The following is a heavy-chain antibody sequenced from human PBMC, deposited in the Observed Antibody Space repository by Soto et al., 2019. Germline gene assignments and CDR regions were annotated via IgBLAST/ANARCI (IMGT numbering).Heavy chain of an antibody. CDR2: IIPIFGTA. CDR1: GGTFSSYA. V-gene: IGHV1-69*01. J-gene: IGHJ3*02. CDR3: ARSRVTYYYDRSAFDI. Sequence: QVQLVQSGAEVKKPGSSVKVSCKASGGTFSSYAISWVRQAPGQGLEWMGGIIPIFGTANYAQKFQGRVTITADESTSTAYMELSSLRSEDAAVYYCARSRVTYYYDRSAFDIWGQGTMVTVSS. D-gene: IGHD3-22*01.